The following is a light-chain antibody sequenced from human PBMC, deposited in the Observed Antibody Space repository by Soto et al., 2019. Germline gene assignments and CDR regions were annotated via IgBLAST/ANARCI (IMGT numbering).Light chain of an antibody. CDR2: ATS. J-gene: IGKJ4*01. Sequence: DIQMTQSPSSLSASVGDRVTITCRASQSISNYLNWYQQKPWKAPKLLIYATSSLQSGVPSRFVGSGSGTDFTLIISSLQPEDFATYYCQQSYNTLALTFGGGTKVEIK. CDR3: QQSYNTLALT. V-gene: IGKV1-39*01. CDR1: QSISNY.